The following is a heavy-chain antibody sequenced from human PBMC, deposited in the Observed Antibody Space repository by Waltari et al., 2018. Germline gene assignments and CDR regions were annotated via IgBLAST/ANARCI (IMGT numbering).Heavy chain of an antibody. CDR1: GFPFGNSA. J-gene: IGHJ3*02. V-gene: IGHV3-23*01. CDR3: AKVEGGIVTRYYALDI. D-gene: IGHD3-16*02. CDR2: ISGSSSST. Sequence: EVQLLESGGGLVQPGGSLRLSCAASGFPFGNSALSWVRQARGKGLEWISGISGSSSSTYDSDAVKGLCTSARDNSKNTRYRQMNSLRVEDTAVYFCAKVEGGIVTRYYALDIWGQGTMVTVSS.